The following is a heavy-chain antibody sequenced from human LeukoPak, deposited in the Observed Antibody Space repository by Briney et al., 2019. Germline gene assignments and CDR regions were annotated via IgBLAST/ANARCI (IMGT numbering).Heavy chain of an antibody. CDR2: INPSGGST. Sequence: ASVKVSCKASGYTFTSYYMHWVRQAPGQGLEWMGIINPSGGSTRYAQKFQGRVTMTRDTSTSTVYMELSSLRSEDTAVYYCARDDRGGYDAYYYYGMDVWGQGTTVTVSS. J-gene: IGHJ6*02. CDR3: ARDDRGGYDAYYYYGMDV. D-gene: IGHD5-12*01. V-gene: IGHV1-46*01. CDR1: GYTFTSYY.